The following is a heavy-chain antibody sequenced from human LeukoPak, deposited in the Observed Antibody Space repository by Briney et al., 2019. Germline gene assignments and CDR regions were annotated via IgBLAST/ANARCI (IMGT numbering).Heavy chain of an antibody. Sequence: GASVKVSCKASGYTFSRYGLNWVRQAPGQGLEWMGWISGYNGNTNYAQKFQGRVTITADKSTSTAYMELSSLRSEDTAVYYCARVQLYYDSSGYYAAFDIWGQGTMVTVSS. V-gene: IGHV1-18*01. CDR1: GYTFSRYG. CDR3: ARVQLYYDSSGYYAAFDI. D-gene: IGHD3-22*01. J-gene: IGHJ3*02. CDR2: ISGYNGNT.